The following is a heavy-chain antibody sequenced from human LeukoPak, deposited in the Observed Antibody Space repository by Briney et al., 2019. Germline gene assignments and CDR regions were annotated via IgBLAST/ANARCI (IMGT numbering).Heavy chain of an antibody. CDR1: GGSISSYY. CDR2: IYYSGST. Sequence: KPSVTLSLTCTVSGGSISSYYWSWIRQPPGKGLEWIGYIYYSGSTNYNPSLKSRVTISVDTSKNQFSLKLSSVTTADTAVYYCARDSSPYYNYYMDVWGKGTTVTVSS. CDR3: ARDSSPYYNYYMDV. J-gene: IGHJ6*03. D-gene: IGHD6-13*01. V-gene: IGHV4-59*01.